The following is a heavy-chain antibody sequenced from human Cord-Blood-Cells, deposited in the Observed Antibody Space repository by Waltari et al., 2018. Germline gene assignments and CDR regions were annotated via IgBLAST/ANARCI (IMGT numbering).Heavy chain of an antibody. Sequence: QVQLVQSGAEVKKPGSSVKVSCKASGCTFSSYAIRWVRPAPGQGLEWMGRIIPILGIANYAQKFQGRVTITADKSTSTAYMELSSLRSEDTAVYYCARESRVYCSSTSCYIDYWGQGTLVTVSS. V-gene: IGHV1-69*09. CDR1: GCTFSSYA. D-gene: IGHD2-2*02. J-gene: IGHJ4*02. CDR2: IIPILGIA. CDR3: ARESRVYCSSTSCYIDY.